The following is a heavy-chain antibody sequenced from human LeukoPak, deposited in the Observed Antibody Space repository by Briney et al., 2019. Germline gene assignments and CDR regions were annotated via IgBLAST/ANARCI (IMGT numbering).Heavy chain of an antibody. CDR3: ARGYSGYEAPDY. CDR2: INSDGSRT. CDR1: GFTFSSYW. D-gene: IGHD5-12*01. V-gene: IGHV3-74*01. Sequence: GGSLRLSCKASGFTFSSYWMHWVRQTPGRGLEWISRINSDGSRTSYVDYVKGRFTISRDNAKNTLYLQMNSLRDEDTAVYYCARGYSGYEAPDYWGQGTLVTVSS. J-gene: IGHJ4*02.